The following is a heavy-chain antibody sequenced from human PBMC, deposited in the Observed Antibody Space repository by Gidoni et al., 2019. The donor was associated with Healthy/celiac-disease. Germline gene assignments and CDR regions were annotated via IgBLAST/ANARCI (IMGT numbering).Heavy chain of an antibody. CDR2: ISGSGGST. Sequence: EVQLLASGGGLVQPGGSLRLSCAASGFPFSSSAMSWVRQAPGKGLEWVSAISGSGGSTYYADSVKGRFTISRDNSKNTLYLQMNSLRAEDTAVYYCAKARVFGVVTTAGWFDPWGQGTLVTVSS. CDR3: AKARVFGVVTTAGWFDP. J-gene: IGHJ5*02. CDR1: GFPFSSSA. V-gene: IGHV3-23*01. D-gene: IGHD3-3*01.